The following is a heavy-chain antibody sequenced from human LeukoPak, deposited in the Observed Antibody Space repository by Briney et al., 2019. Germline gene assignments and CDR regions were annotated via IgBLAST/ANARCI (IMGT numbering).Heavy chain of an antibody. D-gene: IGHD2-2*01. Sequence: ASVQVSCQASGYTFTGYYMHWVRPAPGQGREWMGWINPNSGGTNYAQKFQGRVTITRDTSISTAYMELSRLRSDDTAVYYCARADIVVVPAGEFDYWGQGTLVTVPS. CDR2: INPNSGGT. CDR3: ARADIVVVPAGEFDY. CDR1: GYTFTGYY. J-gene: IGHJ4*02. V-gene: IGHV1-2*02.